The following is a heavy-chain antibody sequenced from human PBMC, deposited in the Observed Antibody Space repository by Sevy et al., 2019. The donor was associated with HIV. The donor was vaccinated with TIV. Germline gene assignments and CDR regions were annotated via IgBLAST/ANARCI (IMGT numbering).Heavy chain of an antibody. CDR1: GGSFSGFY. Sequence: SETLSLTCAVHGGSFSGFYWSWIRQPPGKGLEWIGEINHSGSTNYNPSLKSRVTISVDTSKKQFSLKLSSVTAADTAVYYCARSPPVVVVPGAPSWFDPWGQGTMVTVSS. V-gene: IGHV4-34*01. CDR3: ARSPPVVVVPGAPSWFDP. D-gene: IGHD2-2*01. CDR2: INHSGST. J-gene: IGHJ5*02.